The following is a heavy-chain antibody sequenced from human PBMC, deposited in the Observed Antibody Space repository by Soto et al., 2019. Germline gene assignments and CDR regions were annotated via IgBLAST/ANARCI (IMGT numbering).Heavy chain of an antibody. J-gene: IGHJ6*02. CDR1: GFTFSSYS. CDR2: ISSSSSYI. V-gene: IGHV3-21*01. D-gene: IGHD3-10*01. CDR3: ARDYYGSGSYQAPYGMDV. Sequence: GGSLRLSCAASGFTFSSYSMNWVRQAPGKGLEWVSSISSSSSYIYYADSVKGRFTISRDNAKNSLYLQMNSLRAEDTAVYYYARDYYGSGSYQAPYGMDVWGQGTTVTVSS.